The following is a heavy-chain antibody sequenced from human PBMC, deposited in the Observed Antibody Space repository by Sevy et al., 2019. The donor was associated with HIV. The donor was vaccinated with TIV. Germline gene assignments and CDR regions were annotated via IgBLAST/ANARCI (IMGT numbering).Heavy chain of an antibody. CDR1: GYTFIDYY. V-gene: IGHV1-2*06. Sequence: ASVKVSCKASGYTFIDYYIHWVRQAPGQALEWMGRINPNSGATNYAQKFQDRVTMTRDTSISTSYMELRRLRSDDTAVYYCAREDYYDASGGWVDPWGQGTLVTVFS. D-gene: IGHD3-22*01. J-gene: IGHJ5*02. CDR3: AREDYYDASGGWVDP. CDR2: INPNSGAT.